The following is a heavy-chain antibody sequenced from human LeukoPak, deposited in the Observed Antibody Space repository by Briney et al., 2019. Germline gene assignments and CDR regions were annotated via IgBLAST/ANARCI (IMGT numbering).Heavy chain of an antibody. V-gene: IGHV3-21*01. CDR1: GFTFSSYS. CDR3: ARDHRLYSSNEFDY. J-gene: IGHJ4*02. CDR2: ISSSSSYI. Sequence: GGSLRLSCAASGFTFSSYSMNWVRQAPGKGLEWVSSISSSSSYIYYADSVKGRFTISRDNAKNSLYLQMNSLRAEDTAVYYRARDHRLYSSNEFDYWGQGTLVTVSS. D-gene: IGHD6-13*01.